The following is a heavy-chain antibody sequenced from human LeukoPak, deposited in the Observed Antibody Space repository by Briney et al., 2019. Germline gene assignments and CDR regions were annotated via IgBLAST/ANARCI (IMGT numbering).Heavy chain of an antibody. CDR3: ARVRFELSADV. Sequence: SDPLSLTCTLSGGSISSYYWSWIRQPPGKGLEWIGYIYYSGSTNYNPPLKSRVTISVDTSKNQFSLKLSSVTAADTAVYYCARVRFELSADVGGKGTTVTVSS. CDR1: GGSISSYY. CDR2: IYYSGST. V-gene: IGHV4-59*07. D-gene: IGHD1-26*01. J-gene: IGHJ6*04.